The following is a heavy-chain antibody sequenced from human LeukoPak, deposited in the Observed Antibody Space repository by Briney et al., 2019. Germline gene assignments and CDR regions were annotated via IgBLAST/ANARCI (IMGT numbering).Heavy chain of an antibody. CDR2: LNPNSGDT. Sequence: ASVRVSCEVSGDTFTGYYMHCVRQTPGQRRECRGWLNPNSGDTKYAQKLQGRVTMTRDTSIITAYMELTRMRSDDAAVYYCARGKDVGVESDCRDDSWGQGTLVTVSS. CDR3: ARGKDVGVESDCRDDS. D-gene: IGHD2-21*01. V-gene: IGHV1-2*02. J-gene: IGHJ4*02. CDR1: GDTFTGYY.